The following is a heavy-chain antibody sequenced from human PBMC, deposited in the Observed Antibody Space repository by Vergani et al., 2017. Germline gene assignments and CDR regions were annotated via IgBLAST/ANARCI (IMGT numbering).Heavy chain of an antibody. CDR2: IWYDGSNK. CDR1: GFTFSSYG. D-gene: IGHD2-2*02. J-gene: IGHJ3*02. V-gene: IGHV3-33*01. CDR3: ARDRVVVPAAIAYLTSDAFDI. Sequence: QVQLVESGGGMVQPGRSLRLSCAASGFTFSSYGMHWVRQAPGKGLEWVAVIWYDGSNKYYADSVKGRFTISRDNSKNTLYLQMNSLRAEDTAVYYCARDRVVVPAAIAYLTSDAFDIWGQGTMVTVSS.